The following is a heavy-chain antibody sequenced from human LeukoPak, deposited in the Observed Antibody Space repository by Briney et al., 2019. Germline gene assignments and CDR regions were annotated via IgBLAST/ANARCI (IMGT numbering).Heavy chain of an antibody. CDR2: IKQDGSEK. Sequence: PGGSLRLSCAASGFTFSSYWMSWVRQAPGKGLEWVANIKQDGSEKYYVDSVKGRFTVSRDNAKNSLYLQMNSLRAEDTAFYYCARDNTPMSIVVVPADYWGQGTLVTVSS. CDR1: GFTFSSYW. D-gene: IGHD2-2*01. J-gene: IGHJ4*02. CDR3: ARDNTPMSIVVVPADY. V-gene: IGHV3-7*03.